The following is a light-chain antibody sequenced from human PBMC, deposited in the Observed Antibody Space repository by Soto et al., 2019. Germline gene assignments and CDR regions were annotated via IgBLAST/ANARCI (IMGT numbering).Light chain of an antibody. CDR1: QSLTRSY. CDR3: QQYDRSKT. J-gene: IGKJ1*01. CDR2: AAS. V-gene: IGKV3-20*01. Sequence: EIVLTQSPGTLSLSPGERATLSCRASQSLTRSYLDWYQQRPGQAPRLLIYAASSRATGIPDRVSGSGSGTDFTLTSSRLEPEDLAVYYCQQYDRSKTFGQGTRVEIK.